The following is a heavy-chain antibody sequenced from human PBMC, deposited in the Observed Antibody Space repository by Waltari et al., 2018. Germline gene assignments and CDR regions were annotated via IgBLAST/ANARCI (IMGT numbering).Heavy chain of an antibody. CDR3: STLHLCTSTACHFLLHDH. J-gene: IGHJ4*02. Sequence: QVQLLQSGAEVKKPGASVKVSCKASGFIFSKYWMHWLRQAPGQGLEWMGIISPDGDMTLDAPDFQDRVALTRDTSVNTAYLELADLTPADTAVYYCSTLHLCTSTACHFLLHDHWCQGTQVTVS. CDR1: GFIFSKYW. D-gene: IGHD2-2*01. CDR2: ISPDGDMT. V-gene: IGHV1-46*01.